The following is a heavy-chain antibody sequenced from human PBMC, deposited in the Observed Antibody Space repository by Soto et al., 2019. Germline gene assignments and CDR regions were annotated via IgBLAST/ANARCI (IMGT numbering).Heavy chain of an antibody. CDR3: GRCSGGRWYVSLDY. D-gene: IGHD2-15*01. Sequence: EVQLLESGGGLVQPGGSLRLSCAASGFIFSSYAMSWVRQAPGKGLEWVSGISGSDGSTYYADSVKGRFTISRDNTKNTLDLQMNSLRAEDTAVYYGGRCSGGRWYVSLDYWGQGTLVTVSS. V-gene: IGHV3-23*01. J-gene: IGHJ4*02. CDR2: ISGSDGST. CDR1: GFIFSSYA.